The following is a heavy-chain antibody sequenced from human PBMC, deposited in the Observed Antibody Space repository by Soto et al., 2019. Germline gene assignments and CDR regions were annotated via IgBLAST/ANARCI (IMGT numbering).Heavy chain of an antibody. CDR1: GYSISSGYY. D-gene: IGHD1-26*01. Sequence: SETLSLTCAVSGYSISSGYYWGWIRQPPGKGLEWIGSIYHSGSTYYNPSLKSRVAISVDTSKNQFSLKLSSVTAADTAVYYCARVSGSYELKSDFDSWGQGPLVTVPP. V-gene: IGHV4-38-2*01. CDR3: ARVSGSYELKSDFDS. J-gene: IGHJ4*02. CDR2: IYHSGST.